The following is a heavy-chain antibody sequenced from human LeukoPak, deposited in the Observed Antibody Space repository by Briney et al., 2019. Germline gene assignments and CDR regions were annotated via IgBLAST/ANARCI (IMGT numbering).Heavy chain of an antibody. CDR3: AKDWIWFGELLTYFDY. CDR2: ISGSGVNT. Sequence: GGSLRLSCAASGFTFSSYVMSWVRQAPGKGLEWVSVISGSGVNTYYADSVKGRFTISRDNSKNTVYLHMNSLRAEDTAVYYCAKDWIWFGELLTYFDYWGQGTLVTVSS. CDR1: GFTFSSYV. V-gene: IGHV3-23*01. D-gene: IGHD3-10*01. J-gene: IGHJ4*02.